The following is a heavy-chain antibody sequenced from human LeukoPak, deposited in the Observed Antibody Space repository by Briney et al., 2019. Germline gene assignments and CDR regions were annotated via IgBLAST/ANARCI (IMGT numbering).Heavy chain of an antibody. Sequence: GGSLRLSCAASGFTFSSYWMTWVRRAPGKGLEWVANIKQDGSEKNYVDSVKGRFTISRDNAKNSLYLQMNSLRAEDTAVCYCAGGQGWLFDLWGRGTLVTVSS. CDR2: IKQDGSEK. CDR3: AGGQGWLFDL. V-gene: IGHV3-7*05. J-gene: IGHJ2*01. CDR1: GFTFSSYW. D-gene: IGHD5-12*01.